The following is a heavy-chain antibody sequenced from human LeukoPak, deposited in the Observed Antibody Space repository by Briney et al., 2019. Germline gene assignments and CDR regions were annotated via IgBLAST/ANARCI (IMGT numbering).Heavy chain of an antibody. D-gene: IGHD3-10*02. V-gene: IGHV1-2*02. J-gene: IGHJ4*02. CDR1: GYNFNNFY. CDR3: TRDDEVDLSVLWDY. Sequence: ASVKVSCMASGYNFNNFYMNWVRQAPGHGLEWMGWIKLHSGDTRYAQKFQGRVTMTWDTSITTAYLELSRLTSDDTAMYYCTRDDEVDLSVLWDYWGQGTQVTVTS. CDR2: IKLHSGDT.